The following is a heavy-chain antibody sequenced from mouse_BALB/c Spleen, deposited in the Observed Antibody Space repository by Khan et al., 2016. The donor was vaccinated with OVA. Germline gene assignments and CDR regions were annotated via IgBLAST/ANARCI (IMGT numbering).Heavy chain of an antibody. J-gene: IGHJ4*01. CDR2: IWSDGST. V-gene: IGHV2-6-1*01. D-gene: IGHD2-10*01. Sequence: QVQLKQSGPGLVAPSQSLSITCTISGFSLTNYGVHWVRLPPGKGLEWLVVIWSDGSTTYNSALKSRLSISKDNSKSQVFLKMNSLQNKDTAMYYCARQPYYHNYVMDYWGQGTSVTVSS. CDR3: ARQPYYHNYVMDY. CDR1: GFSLTNYG.